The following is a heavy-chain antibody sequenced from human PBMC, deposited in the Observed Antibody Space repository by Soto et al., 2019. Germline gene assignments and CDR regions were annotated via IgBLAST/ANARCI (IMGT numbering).Heavy chain of an antibody. V-gene: IGHV4-61*01. CDR2: IYSSGGT. CDR1: GGSVTSGSYY. CDR3: ARDGDGYNN. D-gene: IGHD5-12*01. J-gene: IGHJ4*02. Sequence: QVQLQESGPGLVKPSETLSLTCSVSGGSVTSGSYYWIWIRQPPGKGLEWIGYIYSSGGTSYNPSLKSRVTISVDTSKNQFSLKLTSVTAADTAVYYCARDGDGYNNWGQGTLVTVSS.